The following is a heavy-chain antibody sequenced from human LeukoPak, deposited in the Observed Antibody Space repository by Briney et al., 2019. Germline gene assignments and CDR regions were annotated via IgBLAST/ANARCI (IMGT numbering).Heavy chain of an antibody. CDR3: AKAPLTILLVSRNWFDP. D-gene: IGHD3-9*01. Sequence: GGSLRLSCAASGFTFNMFGMAWVRQAPGRGLEWVSDISGSGGSTYYADSVKGRFTISRDNSNATLYLQMDTLRAEDTAVYYCAKAPLTILLVSRNWFDPWGQGTQVTVSS. J-gene: IGHJ5*02. CDR2: ISGSGGST. V-gene: IGHV3-23*01. CDR1: GFTFNMFG.